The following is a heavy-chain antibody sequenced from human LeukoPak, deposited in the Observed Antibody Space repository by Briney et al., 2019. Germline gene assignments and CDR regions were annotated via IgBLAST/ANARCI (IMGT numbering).Heavy chain of an antibody. CDR3: ATDVGEDAFDI. J-gene: IGHJ3*02. CDR1: CDSISSSSYY. Sequence: SETLSLTCTISCDSISSSSYYWGWIRQPPGKGLEWIGDIYYRGSTYYNPSLKSRVTMSVDTSKNQFSLKLSSVTAADTAVYYCATDVGEDAFDIWGQGTMVTVSS. CDR2: IYYRGST. V-gene: IGHV4-39*07. D-gene: IGHD3-10*01.